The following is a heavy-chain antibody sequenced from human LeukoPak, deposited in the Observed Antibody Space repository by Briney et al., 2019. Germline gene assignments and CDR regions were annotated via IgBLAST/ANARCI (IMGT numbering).Heavy chain of an antibody. J-gene: IGHJ4*02. CDR1: GGSFSGYY. Sequence: SETLSLTCAVYGGSFSGYYWSWIRQPPGKGLEWIGEINHSGSTNYNPSLKSRVTISVDTSKNQFSLKLSSVTAADTAVHYCARSPRAGRVTIFGVVIPHFDYWGQGTLVTVSS. CDR2: INHSGST. CDR3: ARSPRAGRVTIFGVVIPHFDY. V-gene: IGHV4-34*01. D-gene: IGHD3-3*01.